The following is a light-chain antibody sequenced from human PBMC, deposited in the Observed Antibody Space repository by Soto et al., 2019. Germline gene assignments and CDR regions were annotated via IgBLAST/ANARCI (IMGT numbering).Light chain of an antibody. V-gene: IGKV1-27*01. CDR1: QGVMNY. CDR2: AAS. CDR3: QEYNSAPFT. J-gene: IGKJ3*01. Sequence: DIQMTQSPSSLSASVGDRVTITCRASQGVMNYLAWYQQKPGKPPKLLIYAASTLQSGVPSRFSDSGSGTDFTLTISSLQPEDFATYYCQEYNSAPFTFGPGTKVDIK.